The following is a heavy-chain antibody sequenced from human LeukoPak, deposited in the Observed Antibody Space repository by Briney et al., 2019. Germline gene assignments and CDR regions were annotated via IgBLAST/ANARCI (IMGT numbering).Heavy chain of an antibody. CDR2: IYYGGST. D-gene: IGHD3-10*01. V-gene: IGHV4-39*01. CDR1: GGSISSGDYY. Sequence: SQTLSLTCTVSGGSISSGDYYWSWIRQPPGEGLEWIGNIYYGGSTNYNPSLKSRATMSVDTSMNQFSLKLSSVTAADTAVYYCAKTIRVRGDAYNWFDPWGQGTLVTVSS. CDR3: AKTIRVRGDAYNWFDP. J-gene: IGHJ5*02.